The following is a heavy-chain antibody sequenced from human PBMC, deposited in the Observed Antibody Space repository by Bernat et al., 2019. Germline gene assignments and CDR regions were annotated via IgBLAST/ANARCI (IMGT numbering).Heavy chain of an antibody. V-gene: IGHV3-30*18. D-gene: IGHD6-19*01. Sequence: QVQLVESGGGVVQPGRSLRLSCAASGVTFSSYGMHGVRQAPGKGLEWVAVISYDGSNKYYADSVKGRFTISRDNSKNTLYLQMNSLRAEDTAVYYCAKDGQWLVPRYYFDYWGQGTLVTVSS. J-gene: IGHJ4*02. CDR3: AKDGQWLVPRYYFDY. CDR2: ISYDGSNK. CDR1: GVTFSSYG.